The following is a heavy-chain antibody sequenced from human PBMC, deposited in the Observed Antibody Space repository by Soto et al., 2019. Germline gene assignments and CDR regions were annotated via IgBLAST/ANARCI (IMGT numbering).Heavy chain of an antibody. V-gene: IGHV1-8*01. Sequence: ASVKVSCKASGYTLTSYDINWVRQATGQGLEWMGWMNPNSGNTGYAQKFEGRVTMTRNTSISTAYMELSSLRSEDTAVYYCARAYYDILTGYYYFDPWGQGTLVTVSS. J-gene: IGHJ5*02. D-gene: IGHD3-9*01. CDR3: ARAYYDILTGYYYFDP. CDR1: GYTLTSYD. CDR2: MNPNSGNT.